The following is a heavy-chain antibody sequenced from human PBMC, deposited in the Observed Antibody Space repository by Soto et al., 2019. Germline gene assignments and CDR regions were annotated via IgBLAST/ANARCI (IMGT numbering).Heavy chain of an antibody. Sequence: SETLSLTCTVSGGSISSSSYYWGWIRQPPGKGLEWIGSIYYSGSTYYNPSLKSRVAISVDTSKNQFSLKLSSVTAADTAVYYCARYCSSTSCYNGYYYGMDVWGQGTTVTVSS. D-gene: IGHD2-2*02. J-gene: IGHJ6*02. V-gene: IGHV4-39*01. CDR1: GGSISSSSYY. CDR2: IYYSGST. CDR3: ARYCSSTSCYNGYYYGMDV.